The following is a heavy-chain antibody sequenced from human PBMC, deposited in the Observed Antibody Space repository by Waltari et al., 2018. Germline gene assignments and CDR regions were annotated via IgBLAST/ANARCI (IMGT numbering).Heavy chain of an antibody. CDR1: GFTFGSYG. CDR2: IRYDGRNK. D-gene: IGHD1-7*01. J-gene: IGHJ4*02. V-gene: IGHV3-30*02. Sequence: QVQLVESVGGVVQPGGSLRLSCAASGFTFGSYGMHWIRQAPGKGREGVALIRYDGRNKNYAYSVKVRVTISRDNSKNTLYLQMNSLRAEDTAVYYWAKGPSNWNYEHWGQGTLVTVSS. CDR3: AKGPSNWNYEH.